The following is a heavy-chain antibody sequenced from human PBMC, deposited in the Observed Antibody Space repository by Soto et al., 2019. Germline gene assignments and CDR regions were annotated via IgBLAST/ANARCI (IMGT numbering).Heavy chain of an antibody. CDR3: ARLGGSSSL. CDR1: GESFSGYY. Sequence: PSETLSLTCAVYGESFSGYYWSWIRQPPGKGLEWIGEISHSGTTNYNPSLKSRVAMSVDTSKSQFSLNLTSVTAADTAVYYCARLGGSSSLWGQGTLVTVSS. D-gene: IGHD6-6*01. CDR2: ISHSGTT. V-gene: IGHV4-34*01. J-gene: IGHJ4*02.